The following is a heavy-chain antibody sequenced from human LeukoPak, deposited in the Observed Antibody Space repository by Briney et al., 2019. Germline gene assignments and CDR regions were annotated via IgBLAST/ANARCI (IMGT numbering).Heavy chain of an antibody. Sequence: PSETLSLTCTVSGGSISSYYWSWIRQPPGKELEWIGYIYYSGSTNYNPSLKSRVTISVDTSKNQFSLKLSSVTAADTAVYYCARGRNVWFGELSRGGLVDYWGQGTLVTVSS. D-gene: IGHD3-10*01. CDR3: ARGRNVWFGELSRGGLVDY. CDR1: GGSISSYY. CDR2: IYYSGST. V-gene: IGHV4-59*01. J-gene: IGHJ4*02.